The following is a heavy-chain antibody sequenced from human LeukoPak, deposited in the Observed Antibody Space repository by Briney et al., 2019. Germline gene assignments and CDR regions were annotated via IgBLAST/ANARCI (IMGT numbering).Heavy chain of an antibody. CDR2: F. J-gene: IGHJ4*02. Sequence: PGGSLRLSCAASGFTVSSNYMSWVRQAPRKGLEWVSGFKGRFTISRDTPKNTLFLQMNSLAADDTAVYYCAKLGHPLDDYWGQGTLVTVSS. CDR1: GFTVSSNY. D-gene: IGHD7-27*01. CDR3: AKLGHPLDDY. V-gene: IGHV3-53*01.